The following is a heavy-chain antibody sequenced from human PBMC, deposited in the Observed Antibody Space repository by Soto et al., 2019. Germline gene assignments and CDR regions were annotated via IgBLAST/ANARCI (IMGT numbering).Heavy chain of an antibody. Sequence: PSETLSLTCAVSGASIGTSNWWSWVRQSPGKGLEWIGEIHDSGKTYYNPSLKSRVTISVDTSKNQCSLELTSVTAADTAVYSCARVGNWNDGLGSWGQGALVTVSS. CDR2: IHDSGKT. CDR1: GASIGTSNW. V-gene: IGHV4-4*02. CDR3: ARVGNWNDGLGS. J-gene: IGHJ5*02. D-gene: IGHD1-1*01.